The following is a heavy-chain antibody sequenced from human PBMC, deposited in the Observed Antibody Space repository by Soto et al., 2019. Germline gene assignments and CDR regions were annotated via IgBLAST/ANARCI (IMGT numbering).Heavy chain of an antibody. CDR2: IYYSGST. CDR3: AGDYGGNFFDP. J-gene: IGHJ5*02. CDR1: GGSISSGGYY. V-gene: IGHV4-31*03. D-gene: IGHD4-17*01. Sequence: SETLSLTCTVSGGSISSGGYYWSWIRQHPGKGLEWIGYIYYSGSTSYNPSLKSRVTMSVDTSKNQFSLKLSSVTAADTAVYYCAGDYGGNFFDPWGQGTLVTVSS.